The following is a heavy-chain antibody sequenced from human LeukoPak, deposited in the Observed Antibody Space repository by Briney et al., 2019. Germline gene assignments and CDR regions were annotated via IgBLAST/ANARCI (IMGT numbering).Heavy chain of an antibody. CDR1: GFTFSSYA. CDR2: ISGGGGGT. CDR3: AKDLGGKPYYYYGMDV. V-gene: IGHV3-23*01. J-gene: IGHJ6*02. Sequence: GGSLRLSCAASGFTFSSYAMTWVRQAPGKGLEWVSAISGGGGGTFYADSVKGRFTISRDNSKNTLFLQMNSLSAEDTAVYYCAKDLGGKPYYYYGMDVWGQGTTVTVSS.